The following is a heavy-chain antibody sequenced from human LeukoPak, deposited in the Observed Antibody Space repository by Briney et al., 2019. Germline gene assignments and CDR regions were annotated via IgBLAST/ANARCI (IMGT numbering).Heavy chain of an antibody. CDR3: ARQEGLPSIY. Sequence: SETLSLTCTVSGGSISSSSYYWGWIRQPPGKGLEWIGSIYYSGSTYYNPSLKSRVTISVDTSKNQFSLKLSSVTAADTAVYYCARQEGLPSIYWGQGTLVTVSS. V-gene: IGHV4-39*01. CDR1: GGSISSSSYY. D-gene: IGHD3-16*01. J-gene: IGHJ4*02. CDR2: IYYSGST.